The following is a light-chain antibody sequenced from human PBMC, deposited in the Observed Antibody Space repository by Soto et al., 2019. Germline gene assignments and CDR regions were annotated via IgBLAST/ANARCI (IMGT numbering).Light chain of an antibody. CDR1: NIGSKS. CDR2: YDS. Sequence: SYELTQPPSVSVAPGKTARITCGGNNIGSKSVHWYQQKPGQAPVLVIYYDSDRPSGIPERFSGSNSGNTATLTISRVEAGDEADYYCPVWDSSSDYGVFGTGTKVTV. J-gene: IGLJ1*01. V-gene: IGLV3-21*04. CDR3: PVWDSSSDYGV.